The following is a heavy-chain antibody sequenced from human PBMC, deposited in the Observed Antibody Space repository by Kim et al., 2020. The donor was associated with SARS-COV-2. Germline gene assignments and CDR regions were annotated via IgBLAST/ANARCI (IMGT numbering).Heavy chain of an antibody. CDR2: IYTSGST. CDR3: ARDSAGPVSVAGPFFGFVY. Sequence: SETLSLTCTVSGGSISSYYWSWIRQPAGKGLEWIGRIYTSGSTNYNPSLKSRVTMSVDTSKNQFSLKLSSVTAADTAVYYCARDSAGPVSVAGPFFGFVYWGQGTLVTVSS. D-gene: IGHD6-19*01. J-gene: IGHJ4*02. CDR1: GGSISSYY. V-gene: IGHV4-4*07.